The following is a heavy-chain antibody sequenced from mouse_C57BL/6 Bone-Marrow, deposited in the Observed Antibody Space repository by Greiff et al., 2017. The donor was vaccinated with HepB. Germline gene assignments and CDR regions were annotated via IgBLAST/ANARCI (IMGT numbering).Heavy chain of an antibody. V-gene: IGHV1-50*01. CDR3: ARGDSWFAY. Sequence: QVQLKQPGAELVKPGASVKLSCKASGYTFTSYWMQWVKQRPGQGLEWIGEIDPSDSYTNYHQKFKGKATLTVDTSSSTAYMQLSSLTSEDSAVYYCARGDSWFAYWGQGTLVTVSA. CDR2: IDPSDSYT. D-gene: IGHD3-3*01. J-gene: IGHJ3*01. CDR1: GYTFTSYW.